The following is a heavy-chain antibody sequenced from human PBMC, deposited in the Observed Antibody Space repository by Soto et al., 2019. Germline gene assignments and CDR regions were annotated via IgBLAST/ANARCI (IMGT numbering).Heavy chain of an antibody. Sequence: QVQLQESGPGLVKPSETLSLTCTVSGGSITNYYCSWFRQPPGKGLEWIGYINYDGYSAYNLSLKXXVXXSMDPSKTQFSLMLESVTATDTAVYYCARHGFGPLHGLVDVWGQGTTVIVSS. CDR1: GGSITNYY. V-gene: IGHV4-59*08. CDR3: ARHGFGPLHGLVDV. J-gene: IGHJ6*02. CDR2: INYDGYS. D-gene: IGHD3-10*01.